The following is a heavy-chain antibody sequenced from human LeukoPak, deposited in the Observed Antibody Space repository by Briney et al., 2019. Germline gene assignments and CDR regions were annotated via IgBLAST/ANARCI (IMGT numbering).Heavy chain of an antibody. CDR1: GGTFSSYA. D-gene: IGHD4-17*01. J-gene: IGHJ5*02. V-gene: IGHV1-69*05. CDR2: IIPIFGTA. Sequence: SVKVSCKASGGTFSSYAISWVRQAPGQGLEWMGRIIPIFGTANYAQKFQGRVTIATDESTSTAYMELSSLRSEDTAVYYCARVLTTYGTGFDPWGQGTLVTVSS. CDR3: ARVLTTYGTGFDP.